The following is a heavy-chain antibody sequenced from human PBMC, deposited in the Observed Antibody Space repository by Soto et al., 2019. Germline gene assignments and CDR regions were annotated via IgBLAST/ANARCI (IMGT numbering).Heavy chain of an antibody. CDR3: ASIDSASPPVSIYGMDV. CDR1: GGSFSGYY. V-gene: IGHV4-34*01. J-gene: IGHJ6*02. CDR2: INHSGST. D-gene: IGHD3-9*01. Sequence: QVQLQQWGAGLLKPSETLSLTCAVYGGSFSGYYWSWIRQPPGKGLEWIGEINHSGSTNYNPSLKSRVTISVDTSMNQFSRKRSSVTAADTAVYYCASIDSASPPVSIYGMDVWGQGTTVTVSS.